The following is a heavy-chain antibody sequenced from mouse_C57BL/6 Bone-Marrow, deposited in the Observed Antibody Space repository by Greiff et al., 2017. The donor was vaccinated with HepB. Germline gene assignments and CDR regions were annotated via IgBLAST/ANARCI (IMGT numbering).Heavy chain of an antibody. V-gene: IGHV1-55*01. CDR2: IYPGSGST. Sequence: QVQLQQSGAELVKPGASVKMSCKASGYTFTSYWITWVKQRPGQGLEWIGDIYPGSGSTNYNEKFKSKATLTVDTSSSTTYMQLSSLTSEDSAVYYCAPNCAYAMDYWDQGTSVTVSS. CDR1: GYTFTSYW. CDR3: APNCAYAMDY. J-gene: IGHJ4*01. D-gene: IGHD4-1*01.